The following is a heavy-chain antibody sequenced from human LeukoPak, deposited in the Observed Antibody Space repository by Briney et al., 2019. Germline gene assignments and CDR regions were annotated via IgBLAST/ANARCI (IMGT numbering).Heavy chain of an antibody. CDR1: GGSISSGGYY. CDR3: ARGNTIFGVVIKYYFDY. J-gene: IGHJ4*02. Sequence: SSQTLSLTCTVSGGSISSGGYYWSWIRQHPGKGLEWIGYIYYSGSTYYNPSLKSRVTISVDTSKNQFSLKLSSVTAADTAVYYCARGNTIFGVVIKYYFDYWGQGTLVTVSS. CDR2: IYYSGST. D-gene: IGHD3-3*01. V-gene: IGHV4-31*03.